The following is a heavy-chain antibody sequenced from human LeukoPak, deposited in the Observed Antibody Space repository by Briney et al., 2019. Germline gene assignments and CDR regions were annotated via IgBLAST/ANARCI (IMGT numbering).Heavy chain of an antibody. J-gene: IGHJ1*01. CDR1: GFTFSTYW. CDR2: IKEDGGRE. V-gene: IGHV3-7*01. D-gene: IGHD5-12*01. CDR3: ARDSPGYGAYVS. Sequence: GGSLRLSCAASGFTFSTYWMTWVRQAPGKGLEWVANIKEDGGREYYVDSVKGRFTISRDNAKNSLYLQMDSLTAEDTAVYYCARDSPGYGAYVSWGQGTLVSVSS.